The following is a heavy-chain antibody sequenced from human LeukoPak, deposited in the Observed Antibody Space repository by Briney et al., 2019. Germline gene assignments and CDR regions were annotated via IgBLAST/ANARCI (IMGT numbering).Heavy chain of an antibody. CDR3: ARDPRGLPYYYDSSGYYYFDY. CDR2: IIPIFGTA. Sequence: ASVKVSCKASGGTFSSYAISWVRQAPGQGLEWMGGIIPIFGTANYAQKFQGRVTITADKSTSTAYMELSSLRSEDTAVYYCARDPRGLPYYYDSSGYYYFDYWGQGTLVTVSS. D-gene: IGHD3-22*01. CDR1: GGTFSSYA. V-gene: IGHV1-69*06. J-gene: IGHJ4*02.